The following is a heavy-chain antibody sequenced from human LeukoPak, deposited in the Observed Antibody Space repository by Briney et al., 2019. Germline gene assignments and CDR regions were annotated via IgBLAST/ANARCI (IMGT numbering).Heavy chain of an antibody. Sequence: SETLSLTCTVSGGSISIYYWSWIRQPPGKGLEWIGYIYYSGSTNYNPSLKSRVTISVDTSKNQFSLKLSSVTAADTAVYYCASMMGVAAAGTFDYWGQGTLVTVSS. D-gene: IGHD6-13*01. V-gene: IGHV4-59*12. CDR3: ASMMGVAAAGTFDY. CDR2: IYYSGST. J-gene: IGHJ4*02. CDR1: GGSISIYY.